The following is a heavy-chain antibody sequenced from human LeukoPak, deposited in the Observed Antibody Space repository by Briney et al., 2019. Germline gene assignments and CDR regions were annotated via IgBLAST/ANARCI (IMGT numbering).Heavy chain of an antibody. CDR1: GYTFNNYD. CDR2: MNPYSGNT. CDR3: ARDYSSSWPIPDY. Sequence: ASVKVSCKASGYTFNNYDINWVRQAPGQGLEWMGWMNPYSGNTGYAQKFQGRFTLTRETFISTAYMELSSLRSDDTAVYYCARDYSSSWPIPDYWGQGTLVTVSS. D-gene: IGHD6-13*01. V-gene: IGHV1-8*01. J-gene: IGHJ4*02.